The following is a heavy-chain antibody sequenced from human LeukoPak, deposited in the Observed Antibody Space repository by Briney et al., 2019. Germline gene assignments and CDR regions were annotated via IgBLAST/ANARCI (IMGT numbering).Heavy chain of an antibody. J-gene: IGHJ4*02. V-gene: IGHV3-21*01. Sequence: GGSLRLSCAASGFTFSSSGMHWVRQAPGKGLEWVSSISSSSSYIYYADSVKGRFTISRDNAKNSLYLQMNSLRAEDTAVYYCARDRGIDVVVPAVFDYWGQGTLVTVSS. CDR2: ISSSSSYI. CDR3: ARDRGIDVVVPAVFDY. CDR1: GFTFSSSG. D-gene: IGHD2-2*01.